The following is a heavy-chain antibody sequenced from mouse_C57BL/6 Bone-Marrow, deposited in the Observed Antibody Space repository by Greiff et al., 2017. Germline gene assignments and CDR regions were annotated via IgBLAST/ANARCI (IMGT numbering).Heavy chain of an antibody. Sequence: QVQLQQPGAELVKPGASVKLSCKASGYTFTSYWMHWVKQRPGQGLEWIGMIHPNSGSTNYTEKFKSKATLTVDKSSSTAYMQLSRLTSEDSAVYYCARLWLLRGYWGQGTTLTVAS. J-gene: IGHJ2*01. CDR1: GYTFTSYW. CDR2: IHPNSGST. V-gene: IGHV1-64*01. D-gene: IGHD2-3*01. CDR3: ARLWLLRGY.